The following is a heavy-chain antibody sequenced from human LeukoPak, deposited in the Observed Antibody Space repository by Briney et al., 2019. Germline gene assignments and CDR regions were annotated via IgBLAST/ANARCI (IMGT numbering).Heavy chain of an antibody. Sequence: GSLRLSCAASGFTFSSYEMNWVRQAPGKGLEWVSYISSSGSTIYYADSVKGRFTISRDNSKNTLYLQMNSLRPDDTAVYYCAKLYGSGTYYNYFHYWGQGTLVTVSS. V-gene: IGHV3-48*03. J-gene: IGHJ4*02. CDR1: GFTFSSYE. CDR3: AKLYGSGTYYNYFHY. D-gene: IGHD3-10*01. CDR2: ISSSGSTI.